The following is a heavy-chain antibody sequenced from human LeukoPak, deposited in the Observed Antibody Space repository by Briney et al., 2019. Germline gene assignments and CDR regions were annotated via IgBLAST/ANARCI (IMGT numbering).Heavy chain of an antibody. CDR2: IYYSGST. D-gene: IGHD3-10*01. CDR3: ARDGDYYGSGSYYYGMDV. CDR1: GGSISSGGYY. Sequence: PSETLPLTCTVSGGSISSGGYYWSWLRQHPGKGLEWIGYIYYSGSTYYNPSLKSRVTISVDTSKNQFSLKLSSVTAADTAVYYCARDGDYYGSGSYYYGMDVWGKGTTATVSS. J-gene: IGHJ6*04. V-gene: IGHV4-31*03.